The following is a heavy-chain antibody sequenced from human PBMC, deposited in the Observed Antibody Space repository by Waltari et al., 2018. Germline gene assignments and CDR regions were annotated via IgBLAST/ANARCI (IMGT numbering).Heavy chain of an antibody. D-gene: IGHD2-15*01. CDR1: GHSFTSYW. CDR2: IYPGDSDT. Sequence: EVQLVQSGAEVKKPGESLKISCKGSGHSFTSYWLGWVSQMHGKRLQGMGIIYPGDSDTRYSPSFQGQVTISADKSISTAYLQWSSLKASDTAMYYCARGYCSGGSCPTWFDPWGQGTLVTVSS. J-gene: IGHJ5*02. CDR3: ARGYCSGGSCPTWFDP. V-gene: IGHV5-51*01.